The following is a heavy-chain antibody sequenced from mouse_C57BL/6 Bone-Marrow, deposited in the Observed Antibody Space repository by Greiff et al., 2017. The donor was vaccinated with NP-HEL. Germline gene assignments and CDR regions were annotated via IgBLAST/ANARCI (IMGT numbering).Heavy chain of an antibody. CDR3: ARRGIYYYGSSYVRYAMDY. D-gene: IGHD1-1*01. V-gene: IGHV1-53*01. CDR2: ITPSNGGT. CDR1: GYTFTSYW. J-gene: IGHJ4*01. Sequence: VQLQQPGTELVKPGASVKLSCKASGYTFTSYWMHWVKQRPGQGLEWIGNITPSNGGTNYNEKFKSKATLTVDKSSSTAYMQLSSLTSEDSAVYYCARRGIYYYGSSYVRYAMDYWGQGTSVTVSS.